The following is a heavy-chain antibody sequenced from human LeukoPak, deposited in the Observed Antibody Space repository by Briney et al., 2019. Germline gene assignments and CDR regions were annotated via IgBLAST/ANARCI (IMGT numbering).Heavy chain of an antibody. V-gene: IGHV4-4*07. D-gene: IGHD6-13*01. CDR2: IYTSGST. CDR3: ARGDSSSWECYWYFDL. CDR1: GGSISDYF. J-gene: IGHJ2*01. Sequence: SETLSLTCTVSGGSISDYFWSWIRQPAGKGLEWIGRIYTSGSTNYNPSLKSRVTMSVDTSKNQSSLKLSSVTAADTAVYYYARGDSSSWECYWYFDLWGRGTLVTVSS.